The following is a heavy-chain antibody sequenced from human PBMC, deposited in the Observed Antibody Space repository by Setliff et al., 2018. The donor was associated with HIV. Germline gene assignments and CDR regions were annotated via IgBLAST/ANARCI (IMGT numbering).Heavy chain of an antibody. D-gene: IGHD6-19*01. CDR1: GFTFSNSA. J-gene: IGHJ5*02. CDR3: GIYERRYNSGLDP. CDR2: IHKNGAAT. V-gene: IGHV3-23*01. Sequence: PGGSLRLSCVASGFTFSNSAMTWVRQAPGKGLEWASAIHKNGAATYYADAVKGRFTISTDNSQNTLYLQMNSLRDEDTAVYYCGIYERRYNSGLDPWGQGTLVTVSS.